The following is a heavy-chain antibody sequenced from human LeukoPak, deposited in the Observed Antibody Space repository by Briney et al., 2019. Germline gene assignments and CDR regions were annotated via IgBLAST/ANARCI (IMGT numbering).Heavy chain of an antibody. D-gene: IGHD2-2*01. CDR3: ARGGVYCSSVSCSVDY. CDR2: IRSKPYGGTT. V-gene: IGHV3-49*03. Sequence: GGSLRLSCTASGFTFGDYAMSWFRQAPGKGLEWVGFIRSKPYGGTTENAASVKGRFTISRDDSKSIAYLQMNSLKTEDTAAYYCARGGVYCSSVSCSVDYWGQGILVTVSS. CDR1: GFTFGDYA. J-gene: IGHJ4*02.